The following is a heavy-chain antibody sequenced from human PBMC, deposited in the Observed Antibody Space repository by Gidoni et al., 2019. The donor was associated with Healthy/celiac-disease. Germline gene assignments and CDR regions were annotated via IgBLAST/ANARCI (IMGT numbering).Heavy chain of an antibody. J-gene: IGHJ4*02. CDR3: ARDPRGATYSNEGADGN. CDR2: ISYDGSNK. D-gene: IGHD4-4*01. CDR1: GFTFSSYA. Sequence: QVQLVESGGGVVQPGRSLRLSCAASGFTFSSYAMHWVRQAPGKGLEWVAVISYDGSNKYYADSVKGRFTISRDNSKNTLYLQMNSLRAEDTAVYYCARDPRGATYSNEGADGNWGQGTLVTVSS. V-gene: IGHV3-30-3*01.